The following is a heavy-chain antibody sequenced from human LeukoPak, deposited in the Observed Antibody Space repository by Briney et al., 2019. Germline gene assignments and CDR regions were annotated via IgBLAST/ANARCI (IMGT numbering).Heavy chain of an antibody. CDR3: ARVGGVVPAAPNFDY. CDR1: GGTFSSYA. D-gene: IGHD2-2*01. J-gene: IGHJ4*02. Sequence: GASVKVSCKASGGTFSSYATSWLRQAPGQGLEWMGWINPNSGGTNYAQKFQGRVTMTRDTSISTAYMELSRLRSDDTAVYYCARVGGVVPAAPNFDYWGQGTLVTVSS. V-gene: IGHV1-2*02. CDR2: INPNSGGT.